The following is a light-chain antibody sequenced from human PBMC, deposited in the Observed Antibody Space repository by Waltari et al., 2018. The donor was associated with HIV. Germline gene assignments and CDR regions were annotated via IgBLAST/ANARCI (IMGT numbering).Light chain of an antibody. CDR1: SSNIGSNY. CDR3: AAWDDSLSGHVV. J-gene: IGLJ2*01. Sequence: QSVLTQPPSASGTPGQRVTISCSGSSSNIGSNYVYWYQQLPGTAPKLLIYRSNQRPSGVPGRVSGYKSGTSASLAISGLRSEDEADYYCAAWDDSLSGHVVFGGGTKLTVL. V-gene: IGLV1-47*01. CDR2: RSN.